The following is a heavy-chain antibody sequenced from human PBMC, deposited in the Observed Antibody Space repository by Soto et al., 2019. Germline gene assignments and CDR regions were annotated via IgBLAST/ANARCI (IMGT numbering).Heavy chain of an antibody. CDR3: ARVDTAMVLGGFDR. Sequence: QVQLVQSGAEVKKPGSSVKVSCKASGGTFSSYAISWVRQAPGQGLEWMGGIIPIFGTANYAQKFQGRVTTTADESTRTAHMELSSLGSEDTAVYYSARVDTAMVLGGFDRWGQGTLVTVSS. CDR1: GGTFSSYA. D-gene: IGHD5-18*01. CDR2: IIPIFGTA. V-gene: IGHV1-69*12. J-gene: IGHJ5*02.